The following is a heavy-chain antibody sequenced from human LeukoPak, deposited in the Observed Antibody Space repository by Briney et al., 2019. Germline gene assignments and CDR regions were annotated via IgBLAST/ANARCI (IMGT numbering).Heavy chain of an antibody. Sequence: PSETLSLTCTVSGGSISSYYWSWIRQPPGKGLEWIGYIYHSGSTNYNPSLKSRVTISVDTSKNQFSLKLSSVTAADTAVYYCARNRGYSYGYPFDYWGQGTLVTVSS. CDR3: ARNRGYSYGYPFDY. CDR1: GGSISSYY. D-gene: IGHD5-18*01. CDR2: IYHSGST. J-gene: IGHJ4*02. V-gene: IGHV4-59*08.